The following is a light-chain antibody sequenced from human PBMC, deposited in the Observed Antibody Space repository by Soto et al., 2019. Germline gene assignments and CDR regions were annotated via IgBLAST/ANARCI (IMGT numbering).Light chain of an antibody. Sequence: QSALTQPASVSGSPGQSITISCTGTSSDVGGYNYVSWYQQHPGKAPKLMIYKVSTRPSGVSNRFSGSKSGNTASLTISGLQAEDEADYYCSSYTTISALEVFGGGTKLTVL. V-gene: IGLV2-14*01. J-gene: IGLJ3*02. CDR1: SSDVGGYNY. CDR3: SSYTTISALEV. CDR2: KVS.